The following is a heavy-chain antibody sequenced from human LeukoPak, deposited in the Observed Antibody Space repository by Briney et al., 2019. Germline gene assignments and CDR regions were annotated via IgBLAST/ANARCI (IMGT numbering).Heavy chain of an antibody. Sequence: GGSLRLSCAASGFTFSSYEMNWVRQAPGKGLEWVSYISSSGSTIYYADSVKGRFTISRDNAKNSLYVQMNSLRAEDTAVYYCAREGVIRGIPFDYWGQGTLVTVSS. CDR3: AREGVIRGIPFDY. CDR2: ISSSGSTI. V-gene: IGHV3-48*03. D-gene: IGHD3-10*01. CDR1: GFTFSSYE. J-gene: IGHJ4*02.